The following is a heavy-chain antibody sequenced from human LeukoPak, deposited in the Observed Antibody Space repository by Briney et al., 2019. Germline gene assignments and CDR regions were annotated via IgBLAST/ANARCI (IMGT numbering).Heavy chain of an antibody. CDR2: ISWNSGSI. CDR1: GFTFDDYA. V-gene: IGHV3-9*01. D-gene: IGHD2-21*02. Sequence: GGSLRLSCAASGFTFDDYAMHWVRQAPGKGLEWVSGISWNSGSIGYADSVKGRFTISRDNAKNSLYLQINSLRAEDTALYYCAKANCGGDCYPHYWGQGTLVTVSS. CDR3: AKANCGGDCYPHY. J-gene: IGHJ4*02.